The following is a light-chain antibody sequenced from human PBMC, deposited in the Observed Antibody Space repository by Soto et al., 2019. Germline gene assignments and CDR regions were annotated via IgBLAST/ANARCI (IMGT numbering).Light chain of an antibody. CDR1: NSDVGSYSL. CDR2: EDI. V-gene: IGLV2-23*01. CDR3: YTYAGGSTYL. J-gene: IGLJ1*01. Sequence: SALTQPASLSWSPGQSITLSFTGNNSDVGSYSLLSWYQHHPGKAPKLIIYEDIKGPSGVSNRFSGSKSGNTASLRISGLQAEDEADYYCYTYAGGSTYLFGTGTKVTVL.